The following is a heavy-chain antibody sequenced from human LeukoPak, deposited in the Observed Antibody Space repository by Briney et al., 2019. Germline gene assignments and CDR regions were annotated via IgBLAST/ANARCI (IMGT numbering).Heavy chain of an antibody. Sequence: PSETLSLTCTVSGGSINNYYWSWIRQPAGKGLEWIGRIYTSGSTNYNPSLKSRVTMSVDTSKKQFSLKLSSVTAADTAVYYCARDLYGDYIRTYNYYYMDVWGKGTTVAVSS. CDR3: ARDLYGDYIRTYNYYYMDV. V-gene: IGHV4-4*07. J-gene: IGHJ6*03. CDR2: IYTSGST. D-gene: IGHD4-17*01. CDR1: GGSINNYY.